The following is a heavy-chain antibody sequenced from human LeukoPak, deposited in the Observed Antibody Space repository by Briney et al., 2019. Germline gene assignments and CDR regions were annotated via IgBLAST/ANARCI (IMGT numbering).Heavy chain of an antibody. CDR2: ISWNSGSI. V-gene: IGHV3-9*01. Sequence: GGSLRLSCAASGFTFSSYWMSWVRQAPGKGLEWVSGISWNSGSIGYADSVKGRFTISRDNAKNSLYLQMNSLRAEDTALYYCAKGHAHSSSWSDFDYWGQGTLVTVSS. CDR1: GFTFSSYW. J-gene: IGHJ4*02. CDR3: AKGHAHSSSWSDFDY. D-gene: IGHD6-13*01.